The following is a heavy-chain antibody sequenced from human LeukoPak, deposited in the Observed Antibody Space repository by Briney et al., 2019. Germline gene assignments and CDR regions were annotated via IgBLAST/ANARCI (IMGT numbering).Heavy chain of an antibody. CDR1: GFTFSRYW. CDR2: INGDGNII. D-gene: IGHD3-22*01. V-gene: IGHV3-74*01. Sequence: GGSLRLSCAASGFTFSRYWMHWVRQAPGKGLVWDSRINGDGNIISYADSVKGRFTISRDNAKNTLYLQMNSLRAEDTAVYYCATGNYYDSSCYYTFVYWGQGALVTVSS. CDR3: ATGNYYDSSCYYTFVY. J-gene: IGHJ4*02.